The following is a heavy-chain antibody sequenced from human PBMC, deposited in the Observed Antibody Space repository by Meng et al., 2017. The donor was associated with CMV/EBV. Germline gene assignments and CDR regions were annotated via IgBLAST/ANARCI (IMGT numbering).Heavy chain of an antibody. J-gene: IGHJ4*02. D-gene: IGHD1-1*01. CDR1: GFTVSSNY. CDR3: ARDHSGPLSH. V-gene: IGHV3-66*01. Sequence: VRLVESGGGLVQPGGSLRLSCAASGFTVSSNYMGWVRQAPGKGLEWVSVIYSGGSTYYADSVKGRFTISRDNSKNTLYLQMNSLRAEDTAVYYCARDHSGPLSHWGQGTLVTVSS. CDR2: IYSGGST.